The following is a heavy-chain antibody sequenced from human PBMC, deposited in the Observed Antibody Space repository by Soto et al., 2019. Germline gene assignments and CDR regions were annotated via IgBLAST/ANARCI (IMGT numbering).Heavy chain of an antibody. CDR1: GGSSSNYY. D-gene: IGHD3-3*01. CDR2: IYYAGTT. J-gene: IGHJ4*02. V-gene: IGHV4-59*08. Sequence: QVQLQESGPGQVKPSEPLSLTCTVSGGSSSNYYWGWFRRPPGKRLEWIGFIYYAGTTSYNPSLKSRVSISLATAKKQFSLRLTSVTAADTAGSYCARRGGYYQAVDQWGRGTLVSVSS. CDR3: ARRGGYYQAVDQ.